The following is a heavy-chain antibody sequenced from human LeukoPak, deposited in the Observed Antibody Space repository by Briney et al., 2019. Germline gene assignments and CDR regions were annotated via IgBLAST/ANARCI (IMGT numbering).Heavy chain of an antibody. CDR1: GFTFSEYY. CDR2: ISCCSSTI. J-gene: IGHJ4*02. CDR3: GRVGGWYEVDY. D-gene: IGHD6-19*01. Sequence: PGGSLKLSCAASGFTFSEYYMSWIRPPPGKRLEYNSYISCCSSTINYAASVKGRFTISRDNAKNSLYLQMNSLRASDTAAFFFGRVGGWYEVDYWGQGTLVTVSS. V-gene: IGHV3-11*04.